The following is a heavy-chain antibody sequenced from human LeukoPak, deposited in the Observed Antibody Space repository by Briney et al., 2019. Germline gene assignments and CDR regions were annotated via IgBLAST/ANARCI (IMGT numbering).Heavy chain of an antibody. Sequence: GGSLRLSCTASGFPFSSYPMRWVRQAPGKGLECVAVIGYDGVNKFYTDSVKGRFTISRDDSKSTLYLQMDSLRAEDAAVYYCARDFLRGAPDYFDLWGQGTLVTVSS. CDR3: ARDFLRGAPDYFDL. CDR2: IGYDGVNK. J-gene: IGHJ4*02. CDR1: GFPFSSYP. D-gene: IGHD3-10*01. V-gene: IGHV3-30*04.